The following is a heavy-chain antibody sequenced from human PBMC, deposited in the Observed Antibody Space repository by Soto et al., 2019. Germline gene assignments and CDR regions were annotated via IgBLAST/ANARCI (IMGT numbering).Heavy chain of an antibody. D-gene: IGHD2-2*01. CDR2: ISGSGGDT. V-gene: IGHV3-23*01. CDR3: AKARGSSTPAPGPY. CDR1: GFTFSTYA. J-gene: IGHJ1*01. Sequence: EVQLLEPGGGLVQPGESLRLFCAASGFTFSTYAMRWVRQAPGKGLEWVSVISGSGGDTYYADSVKGRFTISRDNSKNTLSLQMNSLRAEDTAVYYCAKARGSSTPAPGPYWGQGTQVTVSS.